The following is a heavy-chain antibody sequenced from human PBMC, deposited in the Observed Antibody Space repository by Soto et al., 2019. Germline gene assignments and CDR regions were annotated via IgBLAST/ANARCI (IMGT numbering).Heavy chain of an antibody. D-gene: IGHD3-16*01. V-gene: IGHV1-69*13. CDR1: GGTFSSYA. CDR3: ARDWDYYYGMAV. Sequence: GASVKVSCKASGGTFSSYAISWVRQAPGQGLEWMGGIIPIFGTANYAQKFQGRVTITADESTSTAYMELSSLRSEDTAVYYCARDWDYYYGMAVWGQGTTVTVP. CDR2: IIPIFGTA. J-gene: IGHJ6*02.